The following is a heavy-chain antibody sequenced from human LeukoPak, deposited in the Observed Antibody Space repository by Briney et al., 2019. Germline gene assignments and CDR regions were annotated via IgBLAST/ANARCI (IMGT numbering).Heavy chain of an antibody. CDR1: GFTFDDYA. Sequence: GGSLRLSCAASGFTFDDYAMHWVRQAPGKGLEWVSLISGDGGSTYYADSVKGRFTISRDNSKNSLYLQMNSLRAEDTATYYCRTGHYDDSAWGQGALVTVSS. CDR2: ISGDGGST. D-gene: IGHD4-17*01. J-gene: IGHJ5*02. CDR3: RTGHYDDSA. V-gene: IGHV3-43*02.